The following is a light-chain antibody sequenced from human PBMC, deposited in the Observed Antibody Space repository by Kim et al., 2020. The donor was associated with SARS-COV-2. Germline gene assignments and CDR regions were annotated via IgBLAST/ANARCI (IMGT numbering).Light chain of an antibody. CDR3: NSRDSNDNVV. V-gene: IGLV3-19*01. J-gene: IGLJ2*01. CDR1: RLRSYY. CDR2: SKN. Sequence: VALGETVRSTGKGDRLRSYYATWYQQKPGQAPILVIYSKNNRPSGIPDRFSGSSSGNTASLTITGTQAGDEADYYCNSRDSNDNVVFGGGTQLTVL.